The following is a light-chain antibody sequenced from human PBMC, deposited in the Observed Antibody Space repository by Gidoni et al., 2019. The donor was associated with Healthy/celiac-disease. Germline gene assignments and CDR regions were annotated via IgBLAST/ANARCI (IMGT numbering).Light chain of an antibody. CDR1: QSVLYSSNNKNY. J-gene: IGKJ4*01. CDR2: WAS. V-gene: IGKV4-1*01. CDR3: QQYYSTPLX. Sequence: DIVMTQSPDSLAVSLGERATINCKSSQSVLYSSNNKNYLAWYQQKPGQPPKLLIYWASTRESGVPDRFSGSGSGTDFTFTISSLQAEDVAVYYCQQYYSTPLXFXGGTKVEIK.